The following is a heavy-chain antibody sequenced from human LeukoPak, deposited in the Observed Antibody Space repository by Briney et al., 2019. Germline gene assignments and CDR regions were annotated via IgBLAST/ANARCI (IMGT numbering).Heavy chain of an antibody. D-gene: IGHD2-15*01. J-gene: IGHJ4*02. CDR1: GGTFSSYA. CDR2: IIPIFGTA. CDR3: ARVNDCSGGSCYPDFDY. Sequence: SVKVSCKASGGTFSSYAISWVRQAPGQGLEWMGGIIPIFGTANYAQKFQGRVTITADESTSTAYMELSSLRSEDTAVYYCARVNDCSGGSCYPDFDYWGRGTLVTVSS. V-gene: IGHV1-69*01.